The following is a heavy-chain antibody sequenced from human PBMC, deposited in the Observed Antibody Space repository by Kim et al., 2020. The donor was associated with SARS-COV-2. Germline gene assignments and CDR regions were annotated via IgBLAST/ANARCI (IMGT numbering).Heavy chain of an antibody. CDR2: ISWNGDNR. CDR1: GFRFDDYD. J-gene: IGHJ6*02. CDR3: ARSGDGTYPQGAYYYGLDV. V-gene: IGHV3-9*01. D-gene: IGHD3-16*02. Sequence: GGSLRLSCAASGFRFDDYDLHWVRQPPGKGLEWVSGISWNGDNRGYADSVMGRFTISRDNAKNSLYLQMNELRPDDTALYYCARSGDGTYPQGAYYYGLDVWGQGTTVTVSS.